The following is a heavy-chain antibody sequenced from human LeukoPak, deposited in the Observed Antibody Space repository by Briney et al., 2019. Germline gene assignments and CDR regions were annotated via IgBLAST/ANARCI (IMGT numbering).Heavy chain of an antibody. CDR3: ARVTMVRGVINSYYYYGMDV. D-gene: IGHD3-10*01. CDR1: GGSISSSSYY. J-gene: IGHJ6*02. CDR2: IYYSGST. V-gene: IGHV4-39*01. Sequence: PSETLSLTCTVSGGSISSSSYYWGWIRQPPGKGLEWIGSIYYSGSTYYNPSLKSRVTVSVDTSKNQFSLKLSSVTAADTAVYYCARVTMVRGVINSYYYYGMDVWGQGTTVTVSS.